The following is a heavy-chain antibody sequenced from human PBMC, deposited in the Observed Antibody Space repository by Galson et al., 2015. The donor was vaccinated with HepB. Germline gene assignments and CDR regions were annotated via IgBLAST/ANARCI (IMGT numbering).Heavy chain of an antibody. CDR3: AIFSVATSEDY. CDR2: ISSSSTYR. D-gene: IGHD5-12*01. J-gene: IGHJ4*02. V-gene: IGHV3-21*01. Sequence: SLRLSCAASGFTFINYSMNWVRQAPGKGLEWVSSISSSSTYRYYADSVKGRFTISRDNAKNSLYLQMNSLRAEDTAVYYCAIFSVATSEDYWGQGTLVTVSS. CDR1: GFTFINYS.